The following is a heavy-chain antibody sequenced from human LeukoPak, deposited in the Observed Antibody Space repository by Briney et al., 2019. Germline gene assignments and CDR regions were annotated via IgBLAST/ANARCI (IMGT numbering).Heavy chain of an antibody. Sequence: GESLKISCKGSGYSFNSYWIGWVRQMPGKGREWMGIIYPGDSDARYSPSFQGQVTISADKSISTAYLQWSSLKASDTAMYYCARHLGYCSGGSCDDYYYYGMDVWGQGTTVTVSS. V-gene: IGHV5-51*01. CDR1: GYSFNSYW. J-gene: IGHJ6*02. D-gene: IGHD2-15*01. CDR2: IYPGDSDA. CDR3: ARHLGYCSGGSCDDYYYYGMDV.